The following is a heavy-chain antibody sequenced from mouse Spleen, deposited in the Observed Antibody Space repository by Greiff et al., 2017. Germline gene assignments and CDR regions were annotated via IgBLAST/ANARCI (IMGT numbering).Heavy chain of an antibody. J-gene: IGHJ4*01. D-gene: IGHD1-1*01. Sequence: VQLQQPGAELVKPGASVKLSCKASGYTFTSYWMHWVKQRPGQGLEWIGMIHPNSGSTNYNEKFKSKATLTVDKSSSTAYMQLSSLTSEDSAVYYCARSFTTRDAMDYWGQGTSVTVSS. CDR3: ARSFTTRDAMDY. CDR1: GYTFTSYW. CDR2: IHPNSGST. V-gene: IGHV1-64*01.